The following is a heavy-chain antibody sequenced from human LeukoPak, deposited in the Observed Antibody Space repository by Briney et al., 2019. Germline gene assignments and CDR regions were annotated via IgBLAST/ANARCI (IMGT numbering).Heavy chain of an antibody. D-gene: IGHD5-24*01. Sequence: SETLSLTCTVSGGSISSYYWSWIRQPPGKGLEWIGYIYYSGSTNYNPSLKSRVTISVDTSKNQFSLELSSVTAADTAVYYCARGEMATIMIDYWGQGTLVTVSS. J-gene: IGHJ4*02. CDR3: ARGEMATIMIDY. CDR2: IYYSGST. V-gene: IGHV4-59*01. CDR1: GGSISSYY.